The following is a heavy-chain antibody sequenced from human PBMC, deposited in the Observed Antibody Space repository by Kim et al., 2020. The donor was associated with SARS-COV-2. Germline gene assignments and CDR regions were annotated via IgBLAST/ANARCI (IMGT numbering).Heavy chain of an antibody. D-gene: IGHD1-26*01. J-gene: IGHJ4*02. V-gene: IGHV5-51*01. CDR3: ARPSMGATNSYFDY. Sequence: SPSFQGKVTISADTSISTAYLQWSSLKASDTAMYYCARPSMGATNSYFDYWGQGTLVTVSS.